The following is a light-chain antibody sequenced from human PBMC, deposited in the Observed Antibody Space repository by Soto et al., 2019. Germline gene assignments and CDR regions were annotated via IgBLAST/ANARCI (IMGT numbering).Light chain of an antibody. CDR1: SGHITYA. Sequence: QPVLTQPPSASASPGDSVNLTCTLSSGHITYAIAWHQQQPEKGPRYLMKLNSDGSHSKGDGIPDRFSGSSSGAERYLTISSLQSEDEADYYWQTWRTGLQVFGGGTKLTVL. CDR2: LNSDGSH. J-gene: IGLJ3*02. CDR3: QTWRTGLQV. V-gene: IGLV4-69*02.